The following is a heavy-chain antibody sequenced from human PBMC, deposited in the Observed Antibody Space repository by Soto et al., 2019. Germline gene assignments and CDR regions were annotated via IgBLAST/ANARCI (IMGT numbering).Heavy chain of an antibody. CDR1: GGSISSYY. J-gene: IGHJ6*02. Sequence: PSETLSLTCTVSGGSISSYYWSWIRQPAGKGLEWIGRIYTSGSTNYNPSLKSRVTMSVDTSKNQFSLKLSSVTAADTAVYYCARYCSSTSCYWGDYGMDVWGQGTTVTVSS. V-gene: IGHV4-4*07. CDR2: IYTSGST. CDR3: ARYCSSTSCYWGDYGMDV. D-gene: IGHD2-2*01.